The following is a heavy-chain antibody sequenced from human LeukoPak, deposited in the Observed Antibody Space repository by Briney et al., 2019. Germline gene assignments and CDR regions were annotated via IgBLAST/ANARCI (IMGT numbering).Heavy chain of an antibody. CDR3: ASLSPSCGGDCYVPGDAFDI. D-gene: IGHD2-21*02. J-gene: IGHJ3*02. CDR1: GGSISSSSYY. CDR2: IYYSGST. V-gene: IGHV4-39*07. Sequence: SETLSLTCTVSGGSISSSSYYWGWIRQPPGKGLEWIGSIYYSGSTYYNPSLKSRVTISVDTSKNQFSLKLSSVTAADTAVYYCASLSPSCGGDCYVPGDAFDIWGQGTMVTVSS.